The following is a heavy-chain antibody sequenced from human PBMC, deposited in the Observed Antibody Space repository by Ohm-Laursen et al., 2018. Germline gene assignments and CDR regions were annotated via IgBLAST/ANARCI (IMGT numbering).Heavy chain of an antibody. CDR3: ARCGRIAARQRGYYGMDV. CDR2: INHSGST. J-gene: IGHJ6*02. V-gene: IGHV4-34*01. D-gene: IGHD6-6*01. Sequence: SDTLSLTCAVYGGSFRGYYWSWIRQPPGKGLEWIGEINHSGSTNYNPSLKSRVTISVDTSKNQFSLKLSSVTAADTAVYYSARCGRIAARQRGYYGMDVWGQGTTVTVSS. CDR1: GGSFRGYY.